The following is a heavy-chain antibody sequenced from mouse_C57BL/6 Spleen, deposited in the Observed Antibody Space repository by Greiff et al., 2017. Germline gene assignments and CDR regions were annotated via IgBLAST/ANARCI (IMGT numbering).Heavy chain of an antibody. CDR2: ISDGGSYP. CDR3: ESEYYGSTSFGY. D-gene: IGHD1-1*01. V-gene: IGHV5-4*03. CDR1: GFTFSSYS. J-gene: IGHJ2*01. Sequence: EVKLVESGGGLVKPGGSLTLSCAASGFTFSSYSMSWFRQTLQKKLEWVATISDGGSYPYYPDNVKGRFTISRDNAKNNLYLQMSHLTSADTAMXYCESEYYGSTSFGYWGQGTTLTVSS.